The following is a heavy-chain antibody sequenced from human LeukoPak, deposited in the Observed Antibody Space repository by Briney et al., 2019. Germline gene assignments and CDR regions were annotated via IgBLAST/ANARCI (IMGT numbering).Heavy chain of an antibody. CDR3: ARESGDSSGYGWFDP. Sequence: SETLSLTCAVYGGSFSTYYWSWIRQPPGKGLEWIGEINHSGGTNYNPSLKSRVTISVDTSKNQFSLKLSSVTAADTAVYYCARESGDSSGYGWFDPWGQGTLVTVSS. CDR2: INHSGGT. CDR1: GGSFSTYY. D-gene: IGHD3-22*01. V-gene: IGHV4-34*01. J-gene: IGHJ5*02.